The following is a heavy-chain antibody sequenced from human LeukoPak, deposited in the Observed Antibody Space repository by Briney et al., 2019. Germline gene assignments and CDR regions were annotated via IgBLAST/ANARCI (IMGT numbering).Heavy chain of an antibody. CDR3: AKDDGDYGGKHAFDI. CDR2: ISNSGDST. CDR1: GFSFSSHA. V-gene: IGHV3-23*01. Sequence: GGSLRPSCAASGFSFSSHAMSWVRQAPGKGLEWVSAISNSGDSTYYADSVKGRFTISRDNSKNTLYLQMTSLRADDTAVYYCAKDDGDYGGKHAFDIWGQGTMVTVSS. J-gene: IGHJ3*02. D-gene: IGHD4-23*01.